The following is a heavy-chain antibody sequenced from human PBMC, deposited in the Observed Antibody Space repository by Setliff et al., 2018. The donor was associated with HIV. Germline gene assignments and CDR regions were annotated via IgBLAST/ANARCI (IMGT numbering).Heavy chain of an antibody. J-gene: IGHJ4*02. CDR3: AKGGDRAMINFDH. CDR2: INTGNDNT. CDR1: GYTFSTYP. V-gene: IGHV1-3*04. Sequence: ASVKVSCKASGYTFSTYPMHWVRQAPGQRLEWMGWINTGNDNTRYSQKFQGRVTITRDTSASTAYMELSSLTSEDTAVYYCAKGGDRAMINFDHWGQGTLVTVSS. D-gene: IGHD5-18*01.